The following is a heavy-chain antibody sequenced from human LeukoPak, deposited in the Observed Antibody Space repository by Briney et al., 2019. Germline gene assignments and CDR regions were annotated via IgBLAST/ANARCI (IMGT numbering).Heavy chain of an antibody. V-gene: IGHV3-7*01. Sequence: TGGSLRLSCAASGFTFSGYWMSWLRQAPGKGLEWVANIKQDGTEKYVDSVKGRFIISRDNAKNSLYLQMNSLRAEDTAVYYCARDGSGWSVYWGQGTLVTVPS. CDR3: ARDGSGWSVY. CDR1: GFTFSGYW. CDR2: IKQDGTEK. J-gene: IGHJ4*02. D-gene: IGHD6-19*01.